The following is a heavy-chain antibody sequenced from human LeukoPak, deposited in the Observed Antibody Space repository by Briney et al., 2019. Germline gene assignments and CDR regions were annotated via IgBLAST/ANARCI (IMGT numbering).Heavy chain of an antibody. J-gene: IGHJ4*02. V-gene: IGHV1-2*02. CDR2: INPNSGGT. CDR3: ARVSPSSSRGNY. D-gene: IGHD6-13*01. CDR1: GYTFTGYY. Sequence: ASVTVSCTASGYTFTGYYMHWVRQAPGQGLEWMGWINPNSGGTNYAQKFQGRVTMTRDTSISTAYMELSRLRSDDTAVYYCARVSPSSSRGNYWGQGTLVTVSS.